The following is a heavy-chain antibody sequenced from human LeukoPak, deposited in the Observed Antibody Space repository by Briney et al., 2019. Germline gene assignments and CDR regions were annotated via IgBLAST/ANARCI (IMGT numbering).Heavy chain of an antibody. Sequence: GGSLRLSCAASGFTFSDYYMSWIRQAPGRGREWVSYISSRGSTIYYADSVTGRFTISRDNAKNSLYLQMNSLRAEDTAVYYCARDMGAYYYDSSGYYQLDYWGQGTLVTVSS. V-gene: IGHV3-11*04. CDR3: ARDMGAYYYDSSGYYQLDY. D-gene: IGHD3-22*01. CDR1: GFTFSDYY. J-gene: IGHJ4*02. CDR2: ISSRGSTI.